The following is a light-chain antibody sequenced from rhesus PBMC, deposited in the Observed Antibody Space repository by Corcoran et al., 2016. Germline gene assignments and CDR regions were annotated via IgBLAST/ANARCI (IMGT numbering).Light chain of an antibody. V-gene: IGKV3-24*01. CDR1: QRVSSS. CDR3: LQHSDSPLT. Sequence: EIVMTQSPATLSLSPGERATLACRASQRVSSSLAWYQQKPGQAPRLLFYVASSRATGIPDRFSGSGSGTDFTLTISSLEPEVFALYYCLQHSDSPLTFGGGTKVELK. J-gene: IGKJ4*01. CDR2: VAS.